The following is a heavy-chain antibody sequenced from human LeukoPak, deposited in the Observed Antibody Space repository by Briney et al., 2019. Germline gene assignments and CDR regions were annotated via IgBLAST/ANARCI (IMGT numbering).Heavy chain of an antibody. Sequence: GGSLRLSCAASGFVVTANYSAWARQAPGKGLEWVSTISNGGDPFYGDSVKGRSTISRDESTNTFSLQLDSLRVEDMGVYYCALLSGGTFDYWGQGTQVTVAS. J-gene: IGHJ4*02. CDR1: GFVVTANY. CDR2: ISNGGDP. CDR3: ALLSGGTFDY. D-gene: IGHD2/OR15-2a*01. V-gene: IGHV3-53*01.